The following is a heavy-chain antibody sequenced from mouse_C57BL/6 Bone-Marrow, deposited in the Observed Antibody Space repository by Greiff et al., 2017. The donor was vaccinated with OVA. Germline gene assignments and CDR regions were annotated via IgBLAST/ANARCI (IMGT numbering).Heavy chain of an antibody. CDR3: ARWARKRGNFDY. J-gene: IGHJ2*01. CDR1: GYTFTSYT. D-gene: IGHD3-1*01. CDR2: INPSSGYT. Sequence: VQLQQSGAELARPGASVKMSCKASGYTFTSYTMHWVKQRPGQGLEWIGYINPSSGYTKYNQKFKDKATLTADKSSSTAYMQLSSLTSEDSAVYYCARWARKRGNFDYWGQGTTLTVSS. V-gene: IGHV1-4*01.